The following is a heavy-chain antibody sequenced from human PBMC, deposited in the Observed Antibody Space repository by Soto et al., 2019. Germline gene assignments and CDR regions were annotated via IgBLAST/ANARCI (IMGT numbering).Heavy chain of an antibody. CDR1: GFTVSTSY. Sequence: GGSLRLSCAASGFTVSTSYMSWVRQAPGKGLEWVSVIYSDGSTYYADSLKGRFTISRDKSKNTLYLQINSLRAEDTAVYYCAGSSGSENYFYYYMDIWGKGTTVTVSS. CDR2: IYSDGST. V-gene: IGHV3-66*01. D-gene: IGHD6-25*01. J-gene: IGHJ6*03. CDR3: AGSSGSENYFYYYMDI.